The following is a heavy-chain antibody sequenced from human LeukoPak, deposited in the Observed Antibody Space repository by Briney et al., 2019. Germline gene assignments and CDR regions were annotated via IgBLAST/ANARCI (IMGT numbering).Heavy chain of an antibody. CDR2: IYSGGTT. D-gene: IGHD3-22*01. CDR1: GFNASINY. CDR3: ARGDHYDGNGYYPGDY. Sequence: GGSLRLSCAASGFNASINYMSWVRQAPGKGLEWVSVIYSGGTTYYADSVKGRFTISRDNSKNTLYLQMNSLRADDTAVYYCARGDHYDGNGYYPGDYWGQGTLVTVSS. J-gene: IGHJ4*02. V-gene: IGHV3-53*05.